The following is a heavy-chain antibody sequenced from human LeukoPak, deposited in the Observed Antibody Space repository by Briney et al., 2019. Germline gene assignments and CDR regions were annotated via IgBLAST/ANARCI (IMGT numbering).Heavy chain of an antibody. V-gene: IGHV4-59*11. Sequence: SETLSLTCTVSGGSISSHYWSWIRQPPGKGLEWIGYIYYSGSTNYNPSLKSRVTISVDTSKNQFSLKLSSVIAADTAVYYCARSPRVSGFDYWGQGTLVTVSS. D-gene: IGHD6-6*01. CDR2: IYYSGST. CDR3: ARSPRVSGFDY. J-gene: IGHJ4*02. CDR1: GGSISSHY.